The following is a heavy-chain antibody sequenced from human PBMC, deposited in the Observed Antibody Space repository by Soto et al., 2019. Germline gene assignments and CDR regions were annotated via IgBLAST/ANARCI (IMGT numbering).Heavy chain of an antibody. J-gene: IGHJ5*02. V-gene: IGHV4-34*02. CDR3: AARLTQGFTGRKNWFDH. CDR2: INQSGGT. D-gene: IGHD1-1*01. Sequence: QVRLQEWGAGLLKPSETLSLTCGVFDGSFSGHYYNWIRQPPGKGLEWIGEINQSGGTNYSPSLKSRVIISLYSAKTQVSLKLTSVTVADTAVYYCAARLTQGFTGRKNWFDHWGQGTLVTVSS. CDR1: DGSFSGHY.